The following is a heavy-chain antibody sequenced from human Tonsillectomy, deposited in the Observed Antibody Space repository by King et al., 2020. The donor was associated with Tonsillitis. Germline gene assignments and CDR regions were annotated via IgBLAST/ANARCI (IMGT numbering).Heavy chain of an antibody. Sequence: VQLVESGGGLIQPGGSLRLSCAASGFTVSSNYMSWVRQAPGKGLEWVSVIYSGGSTYYADSVKGRFTISRDNSKNTLYLQMNSLRAEDTAVYYCARGHDCSSTSCYEKDYYYYMDVWGKGTTVTASS. CDR3: ARGHDCSSTSCYEKDYYYYMDV. J-gene: IGHJ6*03. CDR1: GFTVSSNY. D-gene: IGHD2-2*01. CDR2: IYSGGST. V-gene: IGHV3-53*01.